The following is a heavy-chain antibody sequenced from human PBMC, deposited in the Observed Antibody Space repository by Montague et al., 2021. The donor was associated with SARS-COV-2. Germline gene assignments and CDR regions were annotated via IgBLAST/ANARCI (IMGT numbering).Heavy chain of an antibody. CDR2: IHHGGST. D-gene: IGHD2-2*02. Sequence: SETLSLTCAVHGGSFSTYSWNWIRQPPGKGLEWIGEIHHGGSTNYNPSLKSRVTISVDTSKNQFSLKLTSVTAADTAVYYCARLGDGAVPSPIPGVGPDYSYYSMDVWGQGTTVTVSS. CDR1: GGSFSTYS. J-gene: IGHJ6*03. CDR3: ARLGDGAVPSPIPGVGPDYSYYSMDV. V-gene: IGHV4-34*01.